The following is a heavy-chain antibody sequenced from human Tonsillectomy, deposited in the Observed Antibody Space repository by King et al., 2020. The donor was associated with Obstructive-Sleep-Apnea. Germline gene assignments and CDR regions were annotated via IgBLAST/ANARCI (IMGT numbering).Heavy chain of an antibody. CDR3: ARGPSVEQSTNWFDP. J-gene: IGHJ5*02. V-gene: IGHV3-66*01. Sequence: VQLVESGGALVQSGGSLRLSCGSSGLSVRSNFMSWVRQAPWKGLDWVALIHIGGATYYADSVKGRFTISRDNSKNTLSLQMTDLRVEDTGVYYCARGPSVEQSTNWFDPWGQGTLVTVSS. D-gene: IGHD6-13*01. CDR2: IHIGGAT. CDR1: GLSVRSNF.